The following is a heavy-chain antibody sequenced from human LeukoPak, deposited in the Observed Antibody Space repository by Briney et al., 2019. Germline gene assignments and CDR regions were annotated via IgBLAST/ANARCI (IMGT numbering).Heavy chain of an antibody. D-gene: IGHD3-9*01. CDR2: IKQDGSEK. J-gene: IGHJ4*02. CDR3: ARDQRSLDPYYDILTGPDY. V-gene: IGHV3-7*01. CDR1: GFTFSSYW. Sequence: GGSLRLSCAASGFTFSSYWMSWVRQAPGKGLEWVANIKQDGSEKYYVDSVKGRFTISRDNAKNSLYLQMNSLRAEDTAVYYCARDQRSLDPYYDILTGPDYWGQGTLVTVSS.